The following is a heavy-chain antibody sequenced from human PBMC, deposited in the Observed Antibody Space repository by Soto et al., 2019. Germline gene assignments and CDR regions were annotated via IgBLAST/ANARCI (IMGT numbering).Heavy chain of an antibody. Sequence: GASVKVSCKASGGTFSSYAISWVRQAPGQGLEWMGGIIPIFGTANYAQKFQGRVTITADESTSTAYMELSSLRSEDTAVYYCARARSSGWFRPPLDPGFDYWGQGTLVTVSS. CDR1: GGTFSSYA. V-gene: IGHV1-69*13. D-gene: IGHD6-19*01. CDR2: IIPIFGTA. J-gene: IGHJ4*02. CDR3: ARARSSGWFRPPLDPGFDY.